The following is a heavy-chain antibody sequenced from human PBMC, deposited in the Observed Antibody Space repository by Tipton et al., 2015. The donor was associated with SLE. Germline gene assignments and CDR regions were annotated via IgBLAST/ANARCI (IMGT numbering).Heavy chain of an antibody. J-gene: IGHJ4*02. D-gene: IGHD3-3*01. CDR1: GGSMSSFY. V-gene: IGHV4-59*12. CDR3: ARVVRGSLRFLEWLFFDY. Sequence: TLSLTCTVSGGSMSSFYWSWIRQSPEKGLEWIGYVFYSGTTDYNPSLKSRVTISIDTSKNQFSLKLSSVTAADTAVYYCARVVRGSLRFLEWLFFDYWGQGTLVTVSS. CDR2: VFYSGTT.